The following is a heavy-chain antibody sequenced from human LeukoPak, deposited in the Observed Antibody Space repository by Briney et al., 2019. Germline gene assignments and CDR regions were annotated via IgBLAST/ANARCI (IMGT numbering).Heavy chain of an antibody. J-gene: IGHJ4*02. CDR3: ATSSGWYRYDS. CDR2: IYYSGST. CDR1: GYSTNSAYY. V-gene: IGHV4-38-2*02. D-gene: IGHD6-19*01. Sequence: PSETLSLTCTVSGYSTNSAYYWGWIRQPPGKGLEWIGSIYYSGSTYYNPSLKSRVTISVDTSKNQFSLKLSSVTAADTAVYYCATSSGWYRYDSWGQGTLVTVSS.